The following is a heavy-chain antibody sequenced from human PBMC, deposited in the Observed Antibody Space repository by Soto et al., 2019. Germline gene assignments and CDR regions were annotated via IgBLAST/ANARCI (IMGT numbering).Heavy chain of an antibody. CDR1: GYTFTSYG. CDR3: SRGRYGDY. D-gene: IGHD4-17*01. V-gene: IGHV1-18*01. Sequence: QVQLVQSGAEVKKPGASVKVSCKGSGYTFTSYGITWVRQAPGQGLEWMGWISAHTHNANYAQTLQGRVTVTTDTSTSTAYMELRSLRSDDTAVYYCSRGRYGDYWGQGTLVTVSS. CDR2: ISAHTHNA. J-gene: IGHJ4*02.